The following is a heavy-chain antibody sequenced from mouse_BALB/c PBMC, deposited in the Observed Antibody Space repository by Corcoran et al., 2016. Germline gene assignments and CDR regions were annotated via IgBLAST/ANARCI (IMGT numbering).Heavy chain of an antibody. CDR1: GYSITSGYY. J-gene: IGHJ2*01. CDR3: ARLDY. CDR2: ISYDGSN. Sequence: DVQLQESGAGLVKPSQSLSLTCSVTGYSITSGYYWNWIRQFPGNKLEWMGYISYDGSNNYNPSLKNRISITRDTSKNQFFLKLNSVTTEDTATYYCARLDYWGQGTTLTVSS. V-gene: IGHV3-6*02.